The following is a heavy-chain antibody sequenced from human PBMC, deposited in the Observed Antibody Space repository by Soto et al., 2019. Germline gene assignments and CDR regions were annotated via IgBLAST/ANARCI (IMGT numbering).Heavy chain of an antibody. J-gene: IGHJ4*02. D-gene: IGHD3-22*01. CDR2: ISGSGVST. Sequence: PGGSLRLSCAVSGFTFSNYAMSWVRQGPGKGLEWVSAISGSGVSTYYADSVKGRFTISRDNSKNTLYLQMNSLRAEDTAVYYCAKSPGMYYYDSSGYYHYDYWGQGTLVTVSS. CDR3: AKSPGMYYYDSSGYYHYDY. CDR1: GFTFSNYA. V-gene: IGHV3-23*01.